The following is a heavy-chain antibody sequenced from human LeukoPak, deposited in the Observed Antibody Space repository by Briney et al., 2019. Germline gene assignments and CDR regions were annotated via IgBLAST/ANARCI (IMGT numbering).Heavy chain of an antibody. Sequence: PGRSLRLSCAASGFTFSSYGMHWVRQAPGRGLEWVAVIWYDGSNKYYADSVKGRFTISRDNAKNSLYLQMNSLRAEDTALYYCARDPNKAYGDQFDYWGQGTLVTVSS. V-gene: IGHV3-33*01. D-gene: IGHD4-17*01. CDR2: IWYDGSNK. CDR3: ARDPNKAYGDQFDY. CDR1: GFTFSSYG. J-gene: IGHJ4*02.